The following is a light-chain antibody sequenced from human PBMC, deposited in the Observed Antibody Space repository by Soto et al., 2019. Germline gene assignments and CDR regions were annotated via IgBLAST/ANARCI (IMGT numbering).Light chain of an antibody. CDR3: CSYAGRSTVV. Sequence: QSALTQPASVSGSPGQSITISCTGTSSDVGSYNLVSWYQQHPGKAPKLIIFEGSKRPSGVSNRFSGSKSGNTASLTISGLQAEDEADYYCCSYAGRSTVVFGGGTKLTVL. CDR1: SSDVGSYNL. CDR2: EGS. J-gene: IGLJ2*01. V-gene: IGLV2-23*01.